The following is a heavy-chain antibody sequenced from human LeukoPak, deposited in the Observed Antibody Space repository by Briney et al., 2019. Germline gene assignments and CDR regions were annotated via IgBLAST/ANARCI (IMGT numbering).Heavy chain of an antibody. CDR3: ARSLLRAVGNPFDY. J-gene: IGHJ4*02. CDR1: GGSISSSNW. CDR2: IYHSGST. Sequence: SETLSLTGAGSGGSISSSNWWSWVRQPPGKGLEWIGEIYHSGSTNYNPPLKSRVTISVDKSKDQFSLKLSSVTAADTAVYYCARSLLRAVGNPFDYWGQGTLVTISS. V-gene: IGHV4-4*02. D-gene: IGHD6-13*01.